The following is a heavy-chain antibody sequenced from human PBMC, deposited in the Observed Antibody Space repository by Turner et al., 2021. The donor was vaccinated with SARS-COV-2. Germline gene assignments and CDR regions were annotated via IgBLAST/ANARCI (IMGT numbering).Heavy chain of an antibody. CDR2: TSYDGSNK. V-gene: IGHV3-30*18. CDR3: AKQQGLYSNPMYYFDY. D-gene: IGHD4-4*01. Sequence: QVQRVESGGGVVQPGRSLRLSCAASGFTFSSYGMHWVRQDPGKGLEWVAVTSYDGSNKYYADPVKGRFTISRDNSKNTLYLQMNSLRAEDTAVYYCAKQQGLYSNPMYYFDYWGQGTLVTVSS. CDR1: GFTFSSYG. J-gene: IGHJ4*02.